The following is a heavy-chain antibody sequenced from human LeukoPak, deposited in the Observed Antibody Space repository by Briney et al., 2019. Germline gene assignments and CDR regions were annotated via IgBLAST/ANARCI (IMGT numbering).Heavy chain of an antibody. CDR2: TYYRTKWYN. CDR1: VDSVSSNIAA. J-gene: IGHJ3*01. Sequence: SQTLSLTCAISVDSVSSNIAAWNWIRQSPSRGLEWLGRTYYRTKWYNHYAVSVRSRITINPDTSKNQFSLQLDSVTPEDTAVYYCARGVSANYVSYAFDFWGQGTMVTVSS. CDR3: ARGVSANYVSYAFDF. D-gene: IGHD4/OR15-4a*01. V-gene: IGHV6-1*01.